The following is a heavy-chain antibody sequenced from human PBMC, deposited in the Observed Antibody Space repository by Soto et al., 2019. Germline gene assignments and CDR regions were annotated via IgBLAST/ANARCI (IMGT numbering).Heavy chain of an antibody. CDR1: GGTFSSYA. CDR3: ARSPYDFWSGDNWFDP. Sequence: QVQLVQSGAEVKKPGSSVKVSCKASGGTFSSYAISWVRQAPGQGLEWMGGIIPIFGTANYAQKFQGRVTITADEATSTAYMELSSLRSEATAVYYCARSPYDFWSGDNWFDPWGQGTLVTVSS. J-gene: IGHJ5*02. D-gene: IGHD3-3*01. CDR2: IIPIFGTA. V-gene: IGHV1-69*12.